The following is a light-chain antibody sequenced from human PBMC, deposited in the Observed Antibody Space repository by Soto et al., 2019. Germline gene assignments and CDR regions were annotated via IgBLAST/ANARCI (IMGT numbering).Light chain of an antibody. CDR1: TSDVGGYNY. CDR3: CSYTSTSTYV. V-gene: IGLV2-14*01. Sequence: QSVLTQPASVSGSPGQSIIISCTGTTSDVGGYNYVSWYQHHPGKAPKLLIYGVSNRPSGVSNRFSGSKSGNTASLSISGLQPEDEADYYCCSYTSTSTYVFGTGTKLTVL. J-gene: IGLJ1*01. CDR2: GVS.